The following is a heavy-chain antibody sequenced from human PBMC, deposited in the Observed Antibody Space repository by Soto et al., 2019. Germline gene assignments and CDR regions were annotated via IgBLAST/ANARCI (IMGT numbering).Heavy chain of an antibody. CDR3: ARFQYYYGSGSYSPFDY. CDR1: GGSFSGYY. V-gene: IGHV4-34*01. Sequence: PSETLSLTCAVYGGSFSGYYWSWIRQPPGKGLEWIGEINHSGSTNYNPSLKSRVTISVDTSKNQFSLKLSSVTAADTAVYYCARFQYYYGSGSYSPFDYWGQGTLVTVSS. J-gene: IGHJ4*02. CDR2: INHSGST. D-gene: IGHD3-10*01.